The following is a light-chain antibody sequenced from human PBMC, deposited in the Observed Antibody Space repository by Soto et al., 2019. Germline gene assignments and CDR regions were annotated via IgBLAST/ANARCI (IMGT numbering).Light chain of an antibody. CDR3: VLYMGSAIWV. Sequence: QTVVTQEPSFSVSPGRTVTLTCGLSSGSVSTSYYPSWYQQTPGQAPRTLIYSTNTRSSGVPDRFSGSILGNKAALTITGPQPDDQSDYYSVLYMGSAIWVFGRGTKLTVL. CDR2: STN. J-gene: IGLJ3*02. V-gene: IGLV8-61*01. CDR1: SGSVSTSYY.